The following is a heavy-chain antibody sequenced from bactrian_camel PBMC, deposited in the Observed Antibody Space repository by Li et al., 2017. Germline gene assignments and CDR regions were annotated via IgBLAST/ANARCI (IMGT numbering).Heavy chain of an antibody. CDR1: GSPYKRYA. Sequence: HVQLVESGGGSVQAGGSLRLSCAASGSPYKRYAMAWFRQSPGKEREGVACIEGDGTTNYRKSVKGRFTISRDNAKNTVYLQINSLESEDTGRYYCATEMVTITTMLGYIYWGQGTQVTVS. CDR2: IEGDGTT. J-gene: IGHJ4*01. V-gene: IGHV3S9*01. CDR3: ATEMVTITTMLGYIY. D-gene: IGHD4*01.